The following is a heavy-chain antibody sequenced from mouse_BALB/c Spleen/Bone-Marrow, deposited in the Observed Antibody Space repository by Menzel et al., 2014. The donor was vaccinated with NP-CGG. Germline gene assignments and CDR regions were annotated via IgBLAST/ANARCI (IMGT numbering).Heavy chain of an antibody. Sequence: EVQGVESGGGLVKPGGSLKLSCAASGFTFSDYYMYWVRQTPEKRLEWVATISDGGSYTYYPDSVKGRFTISRDNAKNNLYLQMSSLKSEDTAMYYCANYYGSTLFDYWGQGTPVTVSA. J-gene: IGHJ3*01. CDR1: GFTFSDYY. CDR2: ISDGGSYT. CDR3: ANYYGSTLFDY. D-gene: IGHD1-1*01. V-gene: IGHV5-4*02.